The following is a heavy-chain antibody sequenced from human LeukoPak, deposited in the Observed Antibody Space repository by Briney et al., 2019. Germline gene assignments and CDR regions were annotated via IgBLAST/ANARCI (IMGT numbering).Heavy chain of an antibody. J-gene: IGHJ4*02. CDR1: GYTLTELS. D-gene: IGHD3-22*01. CDR3: ATAAAKWLPLYFDY. Sequence: GASVTVSCKVSGYTLTELSIHWVRHRPGKGREWMGVFAPEDGDTIYAQKFQGRVTMTEDTSTDTAYMELSSLRSEDTAVYYCATAAAKWLPLYFDYWGQGTLVTVSS. CDR2: FAPEDGDT. V-gene: IGHV1-24*01.